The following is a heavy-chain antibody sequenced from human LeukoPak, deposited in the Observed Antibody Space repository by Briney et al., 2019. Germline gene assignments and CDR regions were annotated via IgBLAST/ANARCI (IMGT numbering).Heavy chain of an antibody. CDR2: ISYDGSDK. CDR3: ARFYCGGDCYFYFDY. CDR1: GFTFSDYA. Sequence: AGGSLRLSCAASGFTFSDYAMNWVRQAPGKGLEWVAVISYDGSDKYYADSVKGRFTISRDNSKNMLYLQMNSLRAEDTAMYYCARFYCGGDCYFYFDYWGQGTLVTVSS. D-gene: IGHD2-21*02. J-gene: IGHJ4*02. V-gene: IGHV3-30*04.